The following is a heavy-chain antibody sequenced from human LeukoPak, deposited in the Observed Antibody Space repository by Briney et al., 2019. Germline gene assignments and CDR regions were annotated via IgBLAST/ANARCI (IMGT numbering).Heavy chain of an antibody. D-gene: IGHD3-9*01. J-gene: IGHJ6*02. CDR2: ISWNSGSI. CDR1: GFTFDDYA. V-gene: IGHV3-9*01. Sequence: PGRSLRLSCAASGFTFDDYAMHWVRQAPGKGLEWVSGISWNSGSIGYADSVKGRFTISRDNAKNSLYLQMNSLRAEDTALYYCAKVSDILTGYYLGMDVWGQGTTVTVSS. CDR3: AKVSDILTGYYLGMDV.